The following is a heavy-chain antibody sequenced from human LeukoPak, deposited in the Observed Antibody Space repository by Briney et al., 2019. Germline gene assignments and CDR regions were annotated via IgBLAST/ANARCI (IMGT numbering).Heavy chain of an antibody. CDR2: IYYSGST. J-gene: IGHJ6*03. CDR3: ARGVVVVAATEYYYYMDV. D-gene: IGHD2-15*01. CDR1: GGSISSYY. V-gene: IGHV4-59*01. Sequence: SETLPLTCTVSGGSISSYYWSWIRQPPGKGLEWIGYIYYSGSTNYNPSLKSRVTISVDTSKNQFSLKLSSVTAADTAVYYCARGVVVVAATEYYYYMDVWGKGTTVTVSS.